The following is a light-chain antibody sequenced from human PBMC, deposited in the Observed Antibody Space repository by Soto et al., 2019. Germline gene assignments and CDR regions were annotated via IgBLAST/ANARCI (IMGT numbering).Light chain of an antibody. V-gene: IGKV1-39*01. CDR3: QQSYSTPYT. CDR1: QSVNNF. J-gene: IGKJ2*01. Sequence: DIQMTQSQSSLYASVGDRVTIACRASQSVNNFLNWYQHKPGKVPKLLIYAASSLQSGVPSRFGGSGSGTDFTLIISSLQPEDFATYSCQQSYSTPYTFGQGTKLEI. CDR2: AAS.